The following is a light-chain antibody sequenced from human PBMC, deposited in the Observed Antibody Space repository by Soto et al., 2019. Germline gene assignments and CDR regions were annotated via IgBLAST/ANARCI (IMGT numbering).Light chain of an antibody. Sequence: EIVLTQSPGTVSLSPGERATLSCRASQSVSSIYLAWYQQKPGQSPRLVIFGASTRATGIPDRFSGSGSGTDFTLTISRLEPEDFAEYYCQYYDESPQVPFGGVTKIEIK. CDR2: GAS. CDR3: QYYDESPQVP. V-gene: IGKV3-20*01. J-gene: IGKJ4*01. CDR1: QSVSSIY.